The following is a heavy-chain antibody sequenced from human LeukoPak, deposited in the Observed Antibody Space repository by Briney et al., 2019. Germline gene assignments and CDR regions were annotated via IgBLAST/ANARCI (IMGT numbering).Heavy chain of an antibody. CDR2: IKQDGSEK. CDR1: VFTFSSYW. CDR3: ARVRYGDYYFDY. D-gene: IGHD4-17*01. J-gene: IGHJ4*02. Sequence: GGSLRLSCAASVFTFSSYWMSWAPQAPGKGLEWVANIKQDGSEKYYVDSVKGRFTISRDNAKNSLYLQMNSLRAEDTAVYYCARVRYGDYYFDYWGQGTLVTVSS. V-gene: IGHV3-7*01.